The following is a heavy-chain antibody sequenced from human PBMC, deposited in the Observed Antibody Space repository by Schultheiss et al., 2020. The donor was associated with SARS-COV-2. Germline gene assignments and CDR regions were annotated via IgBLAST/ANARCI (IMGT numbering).Heavy chain of an antibody. CDR3: ARTLIVATITWFDP. CDR2: IYYSGST. Sequence: SQTLSLTCTVSGGSISSYYWSWIRQPAGKGLEWIGYIYYSGSTNYNPSLKSRVTISVDTSKNQFSLKLSSVTAADTAVYYCARTLIVATITWFDPWGQGTLVTVSS. J-gene: IGHJ5*02. D-gene: IGHD5-12*01. V-gene: IGHV4-59*12. CDR1: GGSISSYY.